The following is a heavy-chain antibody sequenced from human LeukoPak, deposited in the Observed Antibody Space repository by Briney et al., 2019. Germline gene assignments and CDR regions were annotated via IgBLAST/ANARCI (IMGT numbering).Heavy chain of an antibody. CDR3: ARGVAATGLDF. Sequence: SQTLSLTCAISGDSVSSNRAAWNWIRRSPSRGLEWLGRTYYRSKWHGEYGLSVKSRITINPDTSKNQFSLLLNSVTPDDTAVYYCARGVAATGLDFWGQGTLVTVSS. CDR1: GDSVSSNRAA. J-gene: IGHJ4*02. D-gene: IGHD6-25*01. V-gene: IGHV6-1*01. CDR2: TYYRSKWHG.